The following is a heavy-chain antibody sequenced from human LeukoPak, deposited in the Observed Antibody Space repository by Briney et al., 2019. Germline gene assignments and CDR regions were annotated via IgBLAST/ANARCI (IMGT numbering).Heavy chain of an antibody. CDR3: AKDLRAYYYDSSGYYPSSPLDY. D-gene: IGHD3-22*01. CDR1: GFTFSSYG. CDR2: IRYDGSNK. J-gene: IGHJ4*02. V-gene: IGHV3-30*02. Sequence: PGGSLRLSCAASGFTFSSYGMHWVRQAPGKGLEWVAFIRYDGSNKYYADSVKGRFTISRDNSKNTLYLQMNSLRAEDTAVYYCAKDLRAYYYDSSGYYPSSPLDYWGQGTLVTVYS.